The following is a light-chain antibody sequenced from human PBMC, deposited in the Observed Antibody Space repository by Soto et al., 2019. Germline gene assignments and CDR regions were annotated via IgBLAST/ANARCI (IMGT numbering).Light chain of an antibody. J-gene: IGKJ2*01. V-gene: IGKV4-1*01. CDR2: WAS. Sequence: DIVMTQSPDSLAVSLGERATINCKSSQSVLYSSNNKNYLAWYQQKPGQPPKLLIYWASTRESGVPDRFSGSWSGTDFTLTISSLQAEDMAVYYCQQYYSTPYTFGQGTKLEIK. CDR3: QQYYSTPYT. CDR1: QSVLYSSNNKNY.